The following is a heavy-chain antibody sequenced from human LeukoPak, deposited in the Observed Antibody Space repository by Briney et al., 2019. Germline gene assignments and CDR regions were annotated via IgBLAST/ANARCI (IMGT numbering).Heavy chain of an antibody. CDR3: ARDERYSGSRGYYYYYMDV. CDR2: IYYSGST. D-gene: IGHD6-6*01. CDR1: GGSISSYY. V-gene: IGHV4-59*01. J-gene: IGHJ6*03. Sequence: SETLSLTCTVSGGSISSYYWSWIRQPPGKGLEWIGYIYYSGSTNYNPSLKSRVTISVDTSKNQFSLKLSSVTAADTAVYYCARDERYSGSRGYYYYYMDVWGKGTTVTVSS.